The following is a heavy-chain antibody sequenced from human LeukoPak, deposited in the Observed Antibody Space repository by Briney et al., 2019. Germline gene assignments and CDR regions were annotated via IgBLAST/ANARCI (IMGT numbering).Heavy chain of an antibody. D-gene: IGHD3-10*01. CDR1: GDSVSSDNAA. V-gene: IGHV6-1*01. CDR2: TYYRSKWYY. J-gene: IGHJ4*02. CDR3: TGNYYGSGSYADFDY. Sequence: SQTLSLTCAISGDSVSSDNAAWNWIRQSPSRGLEWLGRTYYRSKWYYDYAASVKSRISINSDTSKNHFSLHLNSVTPEDTAVYYCTGNYYGSGSYADFDYWGQGTLVTVSS.